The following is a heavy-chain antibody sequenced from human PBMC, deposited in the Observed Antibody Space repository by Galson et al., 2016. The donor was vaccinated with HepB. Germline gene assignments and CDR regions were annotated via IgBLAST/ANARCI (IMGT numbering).Heavy chain of an antibody. CDR2: IYHSGST. CDR3: ARDGSLRVLSPANWFDP. D-gene: IGHD2-2*01. V-gene: IGHV4-59*01. CDR1: GGSITSYF. J-gene: IGHJ5*02. Sequence: SETLSLTCTVSGGSITSYFWSWIRQPPGKGLEWIGHIYHSGSTKYNPSLKSRVTISVDTSKNQFFLTLTSLTAADTAVYFCARDGSLRVLSPANWFDPWGQGTLVTVSS.